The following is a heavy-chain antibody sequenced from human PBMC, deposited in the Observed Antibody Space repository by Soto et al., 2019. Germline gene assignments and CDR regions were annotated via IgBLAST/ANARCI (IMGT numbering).Heavy chain of an antibody. CDR3: ARAMGCSSTSCYSYYYYGMDV. D-gene: IGHD2-2*01. CDR1: GYSISSSNW. CDR2: IYYSGST. Sequence: SETLSLTCAVSGYSISSSNWWGWIRQPPGKGLEWIGYIYYSGSTYYNPSLKSRVAMSVDTSKRQFSLKLSSVTAVDTAVYFCARAMGCSSTSCYSYYYYGMDVWGQGTTVTVSS. J-gene: IGHJ6*02. V-gene: IGHV4-28*03.